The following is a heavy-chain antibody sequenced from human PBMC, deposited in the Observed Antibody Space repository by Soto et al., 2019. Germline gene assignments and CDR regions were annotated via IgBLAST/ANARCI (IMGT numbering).Heavy chain of an antibody. V-gene: IGHV1-69*02. CDR2: IIPILGIA. Sequence: QVQLVQSGAEVKKPGSSVKVSCKASGGTFSSYTISWVRQAPGQGLEWRGRIIPILGIANYAQKFQGRVTITADKSTSTAYMELSSLRSEDTAVYYCARGVCSGGDCYSLVFARSSLEPWGQGTLVTVSS. CDR3: ARGVCSGGDCYSLVFARSSLEP. D-gene: IGHD2-21*01. J-gene: IGHJ5*02. CDR1: GGTFSSYT.